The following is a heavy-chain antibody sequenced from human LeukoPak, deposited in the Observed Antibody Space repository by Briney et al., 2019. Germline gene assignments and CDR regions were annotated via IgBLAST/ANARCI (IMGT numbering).Heavy chain of an antibody. J-gene: IGHJ6*03. CDR3: ATYYYGSGDYYMDV. CDR2: FYHGGGT. Sequence: SETLSLTCTVSGYSISTGYYWDWIRQPPGKGLEWIGTFYHGGGTYYNPSLKSRVTISVDTSKNQFSLNLTSVAAADTAVYYCATYYYGSGDYYMDVWGKGTTVTVSS. D-gene: IGHD3-10*01. V-gene: IGHV4-38-2*02. CDR1: GYSISTGYY.